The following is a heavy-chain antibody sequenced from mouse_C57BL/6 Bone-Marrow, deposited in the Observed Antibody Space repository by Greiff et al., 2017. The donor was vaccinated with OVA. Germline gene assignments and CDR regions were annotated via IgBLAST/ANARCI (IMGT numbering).Heavy chain of an antibody. J-gene: IGHJ4*01. Sequence: VQLQQSGAELARPGASVKMSCKASGYTFTSYWITWVKQRPGQGLEWIGDIYPGSGSTNYNEKFKSKATLTVDTSSSTAYMQLSSLTSEDSAVYYCARIGPYAMDYWGQGTSVTVSS. CDR3: ARIGPYAMDY. CDR1: GYTFTSYW. D-gene: IGHD3-3*01. V-gene: IGHV1-55*01. CDR2: IYPGSGST.